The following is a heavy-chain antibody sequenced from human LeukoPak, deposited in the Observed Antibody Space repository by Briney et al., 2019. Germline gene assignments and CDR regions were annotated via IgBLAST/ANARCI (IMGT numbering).Heavy chain of an antibody. CDR1: GYSISSGYY. J-gene: IGHJ4*02. Sequence: SETLSLTCTVSGYSISSGYYWGWIRQPPGKGLEWIGSIYYSGSTYYNPSLKSRVTISVDTSKNHFSLKLTSVTAADTAVYYCARQTGSGLFILPGGQGTLVTVSS. CDR2: IYYSGST. CDR3: ARQTGSGLFILP. D-gene: IGHD3/OR15-3a*01. V-gene: IGHV4-38-2*02.